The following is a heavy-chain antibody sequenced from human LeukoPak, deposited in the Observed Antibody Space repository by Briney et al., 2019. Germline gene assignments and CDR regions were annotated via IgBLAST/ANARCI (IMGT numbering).Heavy chain of an antibody. V-gene: IGHV3-48*03. CDR2: ISTSGSTI. CDR3: AKEGWLQSWDY. J-gene: IGHJ4*02. D-gene: IGHD5-24*01. Sequence: GGSLRLSCAASGFTFSSYEMNWVRQAPGKGLEWVSYISTSGSTIYYADSVKGRFTISRDNAKNSLYLQMNSLRAEDTAVYYCAKEGWLQSWDYWGQGTLVTVSS. CDR1: GFTFSSYE.